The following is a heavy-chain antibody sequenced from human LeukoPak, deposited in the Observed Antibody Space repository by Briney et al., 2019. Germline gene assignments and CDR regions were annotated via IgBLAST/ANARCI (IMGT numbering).Heavy chain of an antibody. J-gene: IGHJ3*02. CDR2: IYYSGST. V-gene: IGHV4-59*01. CDR3: ARGRRLVDAFDI. Sequence: KTSETLSLTCTVSGGSISSYYWSWIRQPPGKGLEWIGYIYYSGSTNYNPSLKSRVTISVDTSKNQFSLKLSSVTAADTAVYYCARGRRLVDAFDIWGQGTMVTVSS. CDR1: GGSISSYY. D-gene: IGHD6-19*01.